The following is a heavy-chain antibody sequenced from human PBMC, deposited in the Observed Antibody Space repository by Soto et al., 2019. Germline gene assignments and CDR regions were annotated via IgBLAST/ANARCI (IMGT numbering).Heavy chain of an antibody. Sequence: SETLSLTCTVSGGSISSYYCSWIRQPPGKGLEWIGYIYYSGSTNYNPSLKSRVTISVDTSKNQFSLNLSSVTAADTAVYYCARSMGLYCSGGSCYGGDWLDPWGQGTLVTVSS. D-gene: IGHD2-15*01. V-gene: IGHV4-59*01. CDR3: ARSMGLYCSGGSCYGGDWLDP. J-gene: IGHJ5*02. CDR2: IYYSGST. CDR1: GGSISSYY.